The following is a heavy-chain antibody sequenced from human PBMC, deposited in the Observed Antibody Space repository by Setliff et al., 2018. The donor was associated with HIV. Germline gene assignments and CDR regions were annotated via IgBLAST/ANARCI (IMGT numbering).Heavy chain of an antibody. Sequence: SETLSLTCTVSGGSISSYYWSWIRQPAGKGLEWIGRIYPSGSTNYNPSLKSRVTMSVDTSKNQFSLRLRSVTAADTAVYYCARSLTKQLVLGTSREYYFDSWGLGALVTVS. CDR3: ARSLTKQLVLGTSREYYFDS. CDR1: GGSISSYY. J-gene: IGHJ4*02. D-gene: IGHD6-13*01. CDR2: IYPSGST. V-gene: IGHV4-4*07.